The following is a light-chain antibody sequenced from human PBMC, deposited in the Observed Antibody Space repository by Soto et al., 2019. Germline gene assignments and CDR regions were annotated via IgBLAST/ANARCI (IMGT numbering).Light chain of an antibody. J-gene: IGKJ1*01. V-gene: IGKV3-15*01. CDR1: QSISDT. CDR3: QQYNNWPCT. Sequence: EIVMTQSPVTLSVSPGGRATLSCRASQSISDTLAWYQQKPGQAPRLLIHGASTRAPGFPARFSGSGSGTDFTLTISSLQSEDFAVYYCQQYNNWPCTFGQGTKVEIK. CDR2: GAS.